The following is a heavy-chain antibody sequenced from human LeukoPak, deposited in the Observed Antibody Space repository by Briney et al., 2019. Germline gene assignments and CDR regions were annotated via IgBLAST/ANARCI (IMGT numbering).Heavy chain of an antibody. J-gene: IGHJ5*02. V-gene: IGHV4-59*08. D-gene: IGHD6-13*01. CDR1: GGSISSYY. CDR2: IYYSGST. CDR3: ARLYSSSWYRNFDL. Sequence: SDTLSLPCTVCGGSISSYYWSWLRHPPGKGLEWIGYIYYSGSTNYNPSLKSRVTISVDTSKNQFSLKLSSVTAADTAAYYCARLYSSSWYRNFDLWGQGTLVTVSS.